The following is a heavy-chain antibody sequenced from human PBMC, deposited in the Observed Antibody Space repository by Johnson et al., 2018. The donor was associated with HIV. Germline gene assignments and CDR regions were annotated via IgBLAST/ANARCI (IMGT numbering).Heavy chain of an antibody. CDR2: ISGSGGTT. D-gene: IGHD4-17*01. V-gene: IGHV3-11*04. CDR3: AKVGGRHDYGDYLGAFDI. J-gene: IGHJ3*02. Sequence: QVQLVESGGGLVKPGGSLRLSCAASGFTFSDYYMSWIRQAPGKGLEWVSTISGSGGTTYYADSVKGRFTISRDNSKNTLYLQMNSLRAGDTAVYYCAKVGGRHDYGDYLGAFDIWGQGTMVTVSS. CDR1: GFTFSDYY.